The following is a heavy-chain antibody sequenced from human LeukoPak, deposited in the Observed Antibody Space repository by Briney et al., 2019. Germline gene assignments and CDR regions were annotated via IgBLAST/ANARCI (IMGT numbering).Heavy chain of an antibody. Sequence: GGSLRLSCAASGFAFGSYGMSWVRQAPGKGLEWVSYISSSGSTILYADSVKGRFTISRDNAKNSLYLQMNSLRAEDTAVYYCARGGHYDSVWGRYRQKDGFDYWGQGTLVIVSS. CDR2: ISSSGSTI. CDR1: GFAFGSYG. V-gene: IGHV3-48*04. J-gene: IGHJ4*02. D-gene: IGHD3-16*02. CDR3: ARGGHYDSVWGRYRQKDGFDY.